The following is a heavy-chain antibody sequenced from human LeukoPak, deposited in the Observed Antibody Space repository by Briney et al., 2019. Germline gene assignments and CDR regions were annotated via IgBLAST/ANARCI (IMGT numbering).Heavy chain of an antibody. CDR3: ARDREGSSWSDF. CDR1: GCTFSSYW. V-gene: IGHV3-7*04. CDR2: INQDGSEK. D-gene: IGHD6-13*01. Sequence: GGSLRLSCATSGCTFSSYWMTWVRQTPGKGLEWVAHINQDGSEKYYVDSVKGRFTISRDNAKNSLYLQMNSLRADDTAVYFCARDREGSSWSDFWGQGTLVTVSS. J-gene: IGHJ5*01.